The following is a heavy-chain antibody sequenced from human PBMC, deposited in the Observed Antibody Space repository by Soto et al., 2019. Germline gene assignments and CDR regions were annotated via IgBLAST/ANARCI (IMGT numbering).Heavy chain of an antibody. CDR3: ARDGPDYYDSSGYYS. V-gene: IGHV3-7*01. CDR2: IKQDGSEK. J-gene: IGHJ4*02. Sequence: EVQLVESGGGLVQPGGSLRLSCAASGFTFSSYWMSWVRQAPGKWLEWVANIKQDGSEKYYVDSVKGRFTISRYNAKNSLYLQMNSVIDEDTAGYYCARDGPDYYDSSGYYSWGQGTLVTVSS. D-gene: IGHD3-22*01. CDR1: GFTFSSYW.